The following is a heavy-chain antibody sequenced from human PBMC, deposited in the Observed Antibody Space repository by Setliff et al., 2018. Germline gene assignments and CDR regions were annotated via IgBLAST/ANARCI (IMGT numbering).Heavy chain of an antibody. D-gene: IGHD4-17*01. V-gene: IGHV1-18*01. J-gene: IGHJ4*02. CDR2: ISAYNGNT. CDR3: ARDGEYDYGDYFRFDY. CDR1: GYTFTSYG. Sequence: ASVKVSCKASGYTFTSYGISWVRQAPGQGLEWMGWISAYNGNTNYAQKLQGRVTMTTDTSTSTAYMELRSLRSDDTAVYYCARDGEYDYGDYFRFDYWGQGTLVTVSS.